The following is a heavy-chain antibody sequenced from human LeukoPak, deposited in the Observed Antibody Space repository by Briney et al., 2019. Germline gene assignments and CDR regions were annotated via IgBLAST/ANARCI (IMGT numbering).Heavy chain of an antibody. V-gene: IGHV3-20*04. Sequence: GGSLRLSCAASGFTFDDYGMSWVRQAPGKGLEWVSGINWNGGSTGYADSVKGRFTISRDNAKNSLYLQMNSLRAEDTAVYYCARDRRYDFWSGSNWFDPWGQGTLVTVSS. D-gene: IGHD3-3*01. J-gene: IGHJ5*02. CDR2: INWNGGST. CDR3: ARDRRYDFWSGSNWFDP. CDR1: GFTFDDYG.